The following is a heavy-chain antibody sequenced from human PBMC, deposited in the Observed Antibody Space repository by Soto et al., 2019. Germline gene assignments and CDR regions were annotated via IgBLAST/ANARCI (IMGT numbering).Heavy chain of an antibody. CDR3: ATHHSGGSTVDAFDS. V-gene: IGHV5-51*01. D-gene: IGHD6-25*01. CDR1: GSSFTSYC. J-gene: IGHJ3*02. Sequence: LQICGNGYGSSFTSYCICWVRQMRGKGWEWMGNIYRCVSDNRYSPSFQGQVTIAACKSISTACLQWSSLKASDTAMYYGATHHSGGSTVDAFDSWGQGTRGTVSS. CDR2: IYRCVSDN.